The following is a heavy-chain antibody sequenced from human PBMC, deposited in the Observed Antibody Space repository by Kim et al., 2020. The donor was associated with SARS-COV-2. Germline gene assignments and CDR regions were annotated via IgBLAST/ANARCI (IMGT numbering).Heavy chain of an antibody. CDR3: ARGRAASGAFDI. Sequence: SETLSLTCAVYGGSFSGYYWSWIRQPPGKGLEWIGEINHRGSTNYNPSLKSRVTISVDTSKNQFSLKLSSVTAADTAVYYCARGRAASGAFDIWGQGTMV. CDR2: INHRGST. J-gene: IGHJ3*02. CDR1: GGSFSGYY. D-gene: IGHD6-25*01. V-gene: IGHV4-34*01.